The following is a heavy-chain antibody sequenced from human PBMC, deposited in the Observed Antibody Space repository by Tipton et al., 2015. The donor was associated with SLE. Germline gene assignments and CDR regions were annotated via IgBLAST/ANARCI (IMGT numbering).Heavy chain of an antibody. Sequence: TLSLTCAVYGGSFSGYYWSWIRQPPGKGLEWIGEINHSGSTNYNPSLKSRVTISVDTSKNQFSLKRSSVTAADTAVYYCARGGGWELWYFDYWGPGTLVTVSS. CDR2: INHSGST. J-gene: IGHJ4*02. CDR1: GGSFSGYY. V-gene: IGHV4-34*01. CDR3: ARGGGWELWYFDY. D-gene: IGHD1-26*01.